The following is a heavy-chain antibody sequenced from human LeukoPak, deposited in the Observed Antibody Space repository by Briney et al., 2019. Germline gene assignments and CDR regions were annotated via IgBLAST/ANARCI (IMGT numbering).Heavy chain of an antibody. Sequence: GGSLRLSCTASGFTLGSHDMHWGRQSPGQGLEWVAAVSSGFHAFFADSVQGRFTVSREDARNSLYLQMNSLRAGDTAVYYCVREARGYHYTYFDYWGQGTLVTVSS. CDR3: VREARGYHYTYFDY. V-gene: IGHV3-13*01. CDR2: VSSGFHA. D-gene: IGHD5-18*01. J-gene: IGHJ4*02. CDR1: GFTLGSHD.